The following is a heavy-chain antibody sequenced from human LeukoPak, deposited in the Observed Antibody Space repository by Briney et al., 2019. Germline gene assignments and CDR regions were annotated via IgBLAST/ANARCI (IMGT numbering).Heavy chain of an antibody. D-gene: IGHD2-15*01. Sequence: GGSLRLSCVASGFTFSSYWMSWVRQAPGKGLEWVANIKQDGSDKYYVDSVKGRFTISRDNAKNSLYLQMNSLRVEDTAVYYCARTKKVAEYCSGGSCSSDYWGQGTLVTVSS. CDR3: ARTKKVAEYCSGGSCSSDY. J-gene: IGHJ4*02. V-gene: IGHV3-7*01. CDR1: GFTFSSYW. CDR2: IKQDGSDK.